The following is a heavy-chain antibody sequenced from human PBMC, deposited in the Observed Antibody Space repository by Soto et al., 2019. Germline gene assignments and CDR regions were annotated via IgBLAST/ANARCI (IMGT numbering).Heavy chain of an antibody. CDR3: ASSAAGTGWFDP. CDR1: GYTFTYRY. V-gene: IGHV1-45*02. CDR2: ITPFNGNT. D-gene: IGHD6-13*01. J-gene: IGHJ5*02. Sequence: SVKVSCKASGYTFTYRYLHWVRQAPGQALEWMGWITPFNGNTNYAQKFQDRVTITRDRSMSTAYMELSSLRSEDTAMYYCASSAAGTGWFDPWGKGTLVTVSS.